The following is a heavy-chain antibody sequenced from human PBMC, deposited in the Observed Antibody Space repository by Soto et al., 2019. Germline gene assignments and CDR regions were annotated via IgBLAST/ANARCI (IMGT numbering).Heavy chain of an antibody. J-gene: IGHJ5*02. V-gene: IGHV4-4*02. CDR2: IYHSGST. CDR3: ARMFDSSGYSAGWFDP. CDR1: GGSISSSNW. Sequence: QVQLQESGPGLVKPSGTLSLTCAVSGGSISSSNWWSWVRQPPGKGLEWIGEIYHSGSTNYNPSLKSRVTISVDNSKNHFSLKLSSVTAADTAVYYCARMFDSSGYSAGWFDPWGQGTLVTVSS. D-gene: IGHD3-22*01.